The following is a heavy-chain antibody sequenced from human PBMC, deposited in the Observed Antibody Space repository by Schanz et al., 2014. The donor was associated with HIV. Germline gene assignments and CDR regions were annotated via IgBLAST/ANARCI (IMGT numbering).Heavy chain of an antibody. CDR2: ISNDGSNK. J-gene: IGHJ3*01. V-gene: IGHV3-30*09. CDR1: GFIFSKYA. D-gene: IGHD6-19*01. Sequence: VQLVGAGGGVVQPGGALRLSCAVSGFIFSKYAMHWGRQGPGKGLEGGAVISNDGSNKDFADSVKGRFAISREDSKNTVHLQMDSLRPEDTAVYYCAREGESSGRAGLFDLWGQGAMVTVSS. CDR3: AREGESSGRAGLFDL.